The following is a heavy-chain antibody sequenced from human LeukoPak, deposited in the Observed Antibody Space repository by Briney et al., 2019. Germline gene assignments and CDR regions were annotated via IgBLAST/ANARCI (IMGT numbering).Heavy chain of an antibody. CDR3: ARDPSHYYDSSGYDGY. V-gene: IGHV4-4*02. J-gene: IGHJ4*02. Sequence: PSETLSLTCAVSGGSISSSNWWSWVRQPPGKGLEWIGEIYHSGSTNYNPSLKSRVTTSVDKSKDQFSLKLSSVTAADTAVYYCARDPSHYYDSSGYDGYWGQGTLVTVSS. D-gene: IGHD3-22*01. CDR1: GGSISSSNW. CDR2: IYHSGST.